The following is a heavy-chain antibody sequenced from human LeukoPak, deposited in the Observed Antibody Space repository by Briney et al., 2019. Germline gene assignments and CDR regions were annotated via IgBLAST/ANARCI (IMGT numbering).Heavy chain of an antibody. V-gene: IGHV3-30*01. J-gene: IGHJ4*02. CDR3: ARGKGGPFNY. D-gene: IGHD2-15*01. CDR1: GFTFSRYA. CDR2: MSFDGSYK. Sequence: GRSLRLSCAASGFTFSRYAMHWVRQVPGKGLEWVAVMSFDGSYKYYADSVKGRFTISRDNSKNTVYLQMNSLRAEDTAVYYCARGKGGPFNYWGQGTLVTVSS.